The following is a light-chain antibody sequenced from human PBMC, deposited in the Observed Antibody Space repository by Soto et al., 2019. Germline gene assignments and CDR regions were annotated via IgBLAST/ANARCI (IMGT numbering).Light chain of an antibody. V-gene: IGLV2-8*01. Sequence: QSVLTQPPSASGSPGQSVTISCTGTSSDVGGYNFVSWYQQHPGKAPKFMIYEVTKRPSGVPDRFSGSKSGNTASLTVSGLQAEDEADYYRSSYAGGIKWVFGGGTKLTVL. CDR2: EVT. CDR3: SSYAGGIKWV. CDR1: SSDVGGYNF. J-gene: IGLJ3*02.